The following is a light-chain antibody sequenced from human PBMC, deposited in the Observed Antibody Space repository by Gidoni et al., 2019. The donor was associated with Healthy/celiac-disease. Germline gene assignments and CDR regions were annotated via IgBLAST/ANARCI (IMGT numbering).Light chain of an antibody. V-gene: IGKV3-15*01. Sequence: EIVMTQPPATLSVSPGERATLSCSASPSVSSNLAWYQQKPGQAPRLLIYGASTRATGIPARFSGSGSGTEFTLTISSLQSEDFAVYYCQQYNNWPLTFGGGTKVEIK. J-gene: IGKJ4*01. CDR2: GAS. CDR1: PSVSSN. CDR3: QQYNNWPLT.